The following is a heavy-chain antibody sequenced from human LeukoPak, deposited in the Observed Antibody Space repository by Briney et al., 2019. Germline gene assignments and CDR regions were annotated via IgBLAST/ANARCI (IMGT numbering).Heavy chain of an antibody. D-gene: IGHD6-6*01. CDR2: IYPGDSDT. CDR1: GYSFTSYW. Sequence: ESLKISCKGSGYSFTSYWIGWVRQMPGKGLEWMGIIYPGDSDTRYSPSFQGQVTISADKSISTAYLQWSGLKASDTAMYYCARVSIAARPWSWFDPWGQGTLVTVSS. V-gene: IGHV5-51*01. CDR3: ARVSIAARPWSWFDP. J-gene: IGHJ5*02.